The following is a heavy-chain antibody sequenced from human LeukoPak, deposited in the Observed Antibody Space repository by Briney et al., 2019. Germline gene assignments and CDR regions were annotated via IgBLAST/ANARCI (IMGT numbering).Heavy chain of an antibody. CDR2: RNANSGNR. Sequence: ASVKVSCKAAGYTGTSYDGNWGRRCTGQGRGWGGGRNANSGNRGYAQKFQGRVTRTRNTARRTTNMELSSLGSEDTAVYYCARTYSSGWYKYYYYGMDVCGQGTTVTVS. V-gene: IGHV1-8*01. J-gene: IGHJ6*02. CDR1: GYTGTSYD. D-gene: IGHD6-19*01. CDR3: ARTYSSGWYKYYYYGMDV.